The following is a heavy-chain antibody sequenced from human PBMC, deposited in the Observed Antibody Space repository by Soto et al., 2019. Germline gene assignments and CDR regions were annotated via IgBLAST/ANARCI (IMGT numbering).Heavy chain of an antibody. Sequence: GGSLRLSCAASGFTFSTYAMNWVRQAPGKGLEWVSLIISSGGSTYYAGSVKGRFTISRDNSKNTLYLQMNSLRADDTAVYYCAKAEGSSYGTEYSQHWGQGTLVTVSS. D-gene: IGHD6-13*01. J-gene: IGHJ1*01. CDR1: GFTFSTYA. V-gene: IGHV3-23*01. CDR2: IISSGGST. CDR3: AKAEGSSYGTEYSQH.